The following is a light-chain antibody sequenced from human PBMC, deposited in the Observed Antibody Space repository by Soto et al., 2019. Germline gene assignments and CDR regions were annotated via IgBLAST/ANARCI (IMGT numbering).Light chain of an antibody. V-gene: IGKV1-39*01. CDR2: AAS. J-gene: IGKJ2*01. Sequence: DIQMTQSPSSLSASVGDRVTITCRASQSISSYLNWYQQKPGKAPKLLIYAASSLQSGVPSRFSGSGSGTDFCLTISSLQPEDFATYYCQQTYSTPRTFGQGTKLEIK. CDR1: QSISSY. CDR3: QQTYSTPRT.